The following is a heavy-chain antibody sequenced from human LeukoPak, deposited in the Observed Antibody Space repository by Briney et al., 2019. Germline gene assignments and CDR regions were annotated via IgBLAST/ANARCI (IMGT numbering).Heavy chain of an antibody. CDR3: ARGGDYGDLRYFDY. V-gene: IGHV4-59*01. J-gene: IGHJ4*02. CDR2: IYYSGST. D-gene: IGHD4-17*01. CDR1: GGSISSYY. Sequence: PSETLSLTCTVSGGSISSYYWSWIRQPPGKGLEWIGFIYYSGSTNYNPSLKSRVTFSVDTSKNQFSLKLNSVTAADTAVYYCARGGDYGDLRYFDYWGQRTLVTVSS.